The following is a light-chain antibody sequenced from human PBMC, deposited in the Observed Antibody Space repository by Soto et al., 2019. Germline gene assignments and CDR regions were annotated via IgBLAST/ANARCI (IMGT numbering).Light chain of an antibody. J-gene: IGKJ2*01. V-gene: IGKV1-5*01. CDR2: DVF. Sequence: DIQMTQSPSSLSASVGDRVTITCRASQSITYWLAWYQQKPGRAPKLLIYDVFNLQSGVPSRFSGSGSGTEFTLTISSLQPDDSATYYCLQHNSYPYTFGQGTKLEIK. CDR1: QSITYW. CDR3: LQHNSYPYT.